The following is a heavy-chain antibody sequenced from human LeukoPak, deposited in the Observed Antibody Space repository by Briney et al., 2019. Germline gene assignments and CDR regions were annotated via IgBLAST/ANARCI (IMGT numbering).Heavy chain of an antibody. CDR3: ARDDYMTTYYFDY. J-gene: IGHJ4*02. CDR1: GYTFTSYY. CDR2: INPSGGST. Sequence: ASVKVSCKASGYTFTSYYMHWVRQAPGQGLEWMGIINPSGGSTSYAQKFQGRVTMTRDMSTSTAYMELRSLRSDDTAVYSCARDDYMTTYYFDYWGQGTLVTVSS. D-gene: IGHD3-10*01. V-gene: IGHV1-46*01.